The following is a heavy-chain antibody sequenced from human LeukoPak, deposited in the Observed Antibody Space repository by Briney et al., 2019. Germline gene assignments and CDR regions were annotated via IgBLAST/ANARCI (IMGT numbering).Heavy chain of an antibody. V-gene: IGHV4-34*01. D-gene: IGHD6-13*01. J-gene: IGHJ3*02. Sequence: TPSETLSLTCAVYGGSFSGYYWSWIRQPPGKGLEWIGEINHSGSTNYNPSLKIRVTISLDTSKNQFSLNLYSVTAADTAAYYCASHYSRAGIDAFDIWGQGTVVTVSS. CDR1: GGSFSGYY. CDR3: ASHYSRAGIDAFDI. CDR2: INHSGST.